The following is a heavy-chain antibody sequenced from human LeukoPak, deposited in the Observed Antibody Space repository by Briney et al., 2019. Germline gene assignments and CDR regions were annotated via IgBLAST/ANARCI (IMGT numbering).Heavy chain of an antibody. CDR3: ARDTVGYCSGGSCYSCDY. D-gene: IGHD2-15*01. V-gene: IGHV1-18*01. J-gene: IGHJ4*01. Sequence: ASVKVSCKASGYTFTSYGISWVRQAPGQGLEWMGWISAYNGNTNYAQKFQGRVTITADESTSTAYMELSSLRSEDTAVYYCARDTVGYCSGGSCYSCDYWGHGTLVTVSS. CDR1: GYTFTSYG. CDR2: ISAYNGNT.